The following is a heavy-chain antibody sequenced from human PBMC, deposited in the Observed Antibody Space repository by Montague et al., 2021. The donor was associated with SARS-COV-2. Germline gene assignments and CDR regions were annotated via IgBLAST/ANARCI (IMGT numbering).Heavy chain of an antibody. D-gene: IGHD3/OR15-3a*01. V-gene: IGHV4-61*02. CDR3: TTDTDWRGIDY. Sequence: TLSLTCSVSGGDLSSPSNFWGWIRQSSAKGLEWIGRVRGGGRTNYNPSFASRLTVSLETSKSQFSLTLRSVTAADTAIYYCTTDTDWRGIDYWGRGTLVTVSS. CDR2: VRGGGRT. CDR1: GGDLSSPSNF. J-gene: IGHJ4*02.